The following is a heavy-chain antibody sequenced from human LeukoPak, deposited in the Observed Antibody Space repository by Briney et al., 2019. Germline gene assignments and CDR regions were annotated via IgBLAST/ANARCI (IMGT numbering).Heavy chain of an antibody. Sequence: GGSLRLSCAASGFTFSSYAMSWVRQAPGKGLEWVSAISGSGGSTYYADSVKGRFTISRDNSKNTLYLQMNSLRAEDTAVYYCASDMVRGVLIREPFDYWGQGTLVTVSS. CDR2: ISGSGGST. J-gene: IGHJ4*02. V-gene: IGHV3-23*01. CDR3: ASDMVRGVLIREPFDY. D-gene: IGHD3-10*01. CDR1: GFTFSSYA.